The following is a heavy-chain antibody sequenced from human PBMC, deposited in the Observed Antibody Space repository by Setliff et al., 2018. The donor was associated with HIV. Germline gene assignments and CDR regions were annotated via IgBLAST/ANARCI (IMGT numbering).Heavy chain of an antibody. CDR1: GFTFDDYA. V-gene: IGHV3-9*01. D-gene: IGHD3-9*01. CDR2: ISWNSGSI. J-gene: IGHJ4*02. CDR3: AKAVLRNFDWLPKD. Sequence: PGGSLRLSCAASGFTFDDYALDWVRQAPGKGLEWVSGISWNSGSIGYADSVKGRFTISRYNAKNSLYLKMNSLRAEDTALYYCAKAVLRNFDWLPKDWGQGTLVTVSS.